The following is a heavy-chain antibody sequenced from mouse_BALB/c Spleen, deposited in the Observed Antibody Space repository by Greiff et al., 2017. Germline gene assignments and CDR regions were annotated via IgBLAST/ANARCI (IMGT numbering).Heavy chain of an antibody. V-gene: IGHV7-3*02. D-gene: IGHD2-4*01. CDR3: ARDKDYGAWFAY. J-gene: IGHJ3*01. CDR1: GFTFTDYY. Sequence: EVMLVESGGGLVQPGGSLRLSCAPSGFTFTDYYMSWVRQPPGKALEWLGFIRNKANGYTTEYSASVKGRFTISRDNSQSILYLQMNTLRAEDSATYYCARDKDYGAWFAYWGQGTLVTVSA. CDR2: IRNKANGYTT.